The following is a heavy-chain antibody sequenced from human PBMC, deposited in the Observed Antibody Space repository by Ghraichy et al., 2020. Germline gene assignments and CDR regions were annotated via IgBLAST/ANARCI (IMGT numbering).Heavy chain of an antibody. D-gene: IGHD2-2*01. V-gene: IGHV3-48*02. J-gene: IGHJ6*03. CDR1: GFTFSSYS. CDR2: ISSSSSTI. Sequence: GESLNISCAASGFTFSSYSMNWVRQAPGKGLEWVSYISSSSSTIYYADSVKGRFTISRDNAKNSLYLQMNSLRDEDTAVYYCASLYCSSTSCSNYYYYYYMDVWGKGTTVTVSS. CDR3: ASLYCSSTSCSNYYYYYYMDV.